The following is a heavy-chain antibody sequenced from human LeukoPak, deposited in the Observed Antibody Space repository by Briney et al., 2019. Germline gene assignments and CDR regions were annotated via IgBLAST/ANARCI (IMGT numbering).Heavy chain of an antibody. CDR1: GYTFTSYG. CDR3: ARGLRQHLEEANWFDP. Sequence: ASVKVSCKASGYTFTSYGISWVRQAPGQGLEWMGWISAYNGNTNYAQKLQGRVTMTTDTSTSTAYMELRSLRSDDTAVYYCARGLRQHLEEANWFDPWGQGTLVTVSS. D-gene: IGHD6-13*01. V-gene: IGHV1-18*01. CDR2: ISAYNGNT. J-gene: IGHJ5*02.